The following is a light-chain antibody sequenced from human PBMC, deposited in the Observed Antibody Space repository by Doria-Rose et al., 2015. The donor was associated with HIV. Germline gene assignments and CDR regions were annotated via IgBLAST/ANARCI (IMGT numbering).Light chain of an antibody. V-gene: IGKV4-1*01. CDR3: QQYYDTPS. CDR2: RAS. CDR1: QSLLYTSKNY. Sequence: DIRMTQSPESLGMSLGERATLNCKSNQSLLYTSKNYLAWYQQKPGQPPKLLIYRASTRQSRVPARFSGSGSGTDFTLTISSLEAEDVAVYYCQQYYDTPSFGPGTTVDIK. J-gene: IGKJ3*01.